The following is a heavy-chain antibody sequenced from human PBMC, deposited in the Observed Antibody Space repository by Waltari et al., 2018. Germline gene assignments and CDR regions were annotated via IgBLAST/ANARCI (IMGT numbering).Heavy chain of an antibody. CDR2: ISSNGGST. CDR1: GFTFSSYA. CDR3: ALTFRYSRLYYYYGMDV. Sequence: EVQLVESGGGLVQPGGSLRLSCAASGFTFSSYAMHWVRQAPGKGLEYVSAISSNGGSTYYADSVKGRFTISRDNSKNTLYLQMGSLRAEDMAVYYCALTFRYSRLYYYYGMDVWGQGTTVTVSS. V-gene: IGHV3-64*07. D-gene: IGHD6-13*01. J-gene: IGHJ6*02.